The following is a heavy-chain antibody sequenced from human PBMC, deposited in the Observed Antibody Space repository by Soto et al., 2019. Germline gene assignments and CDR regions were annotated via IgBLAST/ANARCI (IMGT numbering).Heavy chain of an antibody. D-gene: IGHD3-16*01. V-gene: IGHV1-2*02. J-gene: IGHJ4*02. CDR2: INPNSGGT. Sequence: QVQLVQSGAEVKKPGASVKVSCKASGYTFTGYYMHWVRQAPGQGLEWMGWINPNSGGTDYAQKFQGRVTMTRDTSISTADMGLSRLRSDDTAVYYCARVATNSWGQFDYWGKGTLVTVSS. CDR1: GYTFTGYY. CDR3: ARVATNSWGQFDY.